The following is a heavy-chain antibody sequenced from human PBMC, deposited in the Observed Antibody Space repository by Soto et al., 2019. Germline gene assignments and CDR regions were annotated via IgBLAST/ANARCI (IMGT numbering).Heavy chain of an antibody. V-gene: IGHV1-8*01. J-gene: IGHJ6*02. CDR3: ARWPDGYYYYGMDV. CDR1: GYTFISYD. CDR2: MNTNSGNT. Sequence: QVQLVQSGAEVKKPGASVKVSCKASGYTFISYDINWVRQATGQGLEWMGWMNTNSGNTGYAQKFQGRVTMTRNTSISTAYMELSSLRSEGTAAYYCARWPDGYYYYGMDVWGQGTMVTVSS.